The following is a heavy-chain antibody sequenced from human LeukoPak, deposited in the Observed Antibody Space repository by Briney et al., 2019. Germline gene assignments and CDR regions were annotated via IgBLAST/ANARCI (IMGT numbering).Heavy chain of an antibody. J-gene: IGHJ4*02. D-gene: IGHD6-13*01. CDR1: GGSISSYY. CDR2: IYYSGST. Sequence: SETLSLTRTVSGGSISSYYWSWIRQPPGKGLEWIGYIYYSGSTNYNPSLKSRVTISVDTSKNQFSLRLSSVTAADTAVYYCARHPTKYGSSPAFDYWGQGTLVTVSS. CDR3: ARHPTKYGSSPAFDY. V-gene: IGHV4-59*08.